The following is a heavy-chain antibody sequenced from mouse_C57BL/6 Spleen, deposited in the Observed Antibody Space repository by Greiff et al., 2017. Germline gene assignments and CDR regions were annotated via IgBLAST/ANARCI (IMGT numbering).Heavy chain of an antibody. V-gene: IGHV1-82*01. J-gene: IGHJ3*01. Sequence: QVQLQQSGPELVKPGASVKISCKASGYAFSSSWMNWVKQRPGKGLEWIGRIYPGDGDTNYNGKFKGKATLTADKSSSTAYMQLSSLTSEDSAVYFCAKDTANGYYPWCAYWGQGTLVTVSA. D-gene: IGHD2-3*01. CDR1: GYAFSSSW. CDR2: IYPGDGDT. CDR3: AKDTANGYYPWCAY.